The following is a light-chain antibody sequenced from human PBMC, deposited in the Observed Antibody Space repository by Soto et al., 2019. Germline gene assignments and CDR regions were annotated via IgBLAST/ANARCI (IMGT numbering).Light chain of an antibody. V-gene: IGKV3-11*01. CDR1: QSVSSY. CDR3: QQRSNWPLT. J-gene: IGKJ4*01. Sequence: EIVLTQSPATLSLSPGERATLSCRASQSVSSYLAWYQQKPGQAPRLLIYDTSKRATDIPARFSGSGSGTDFTLTISSLEPEDSAVYYCQQRSNWPLTFGGGTKVEIK. CDR2: DTS.